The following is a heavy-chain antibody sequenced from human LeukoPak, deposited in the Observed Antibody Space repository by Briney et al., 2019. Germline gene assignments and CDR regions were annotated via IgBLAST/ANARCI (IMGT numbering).Heavy chain of an antibody. D-gene: IGHD3-10*02. V-gene: IGHV3-48*04. Sequence: GGSRRLSCAASGFTFSSYSMNWVRQAPGEGLEWVSYISSLSGTIYYADSVKGRFTISRDNAKNSLYLQMNSLRAEDTAVYYCAELGITMIGGVWGKGTTVTISS. J-gene: IGHJ6*04. CDR2: ISSLSGTI. CDR3: AELGITMIGGV. CDR1: GFTFSSYS.